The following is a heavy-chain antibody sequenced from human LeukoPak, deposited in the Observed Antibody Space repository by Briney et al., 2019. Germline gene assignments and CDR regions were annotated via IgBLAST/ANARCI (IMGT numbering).Heavy chain of an antibody. Sequence: GASVKVSCKASGYTFTSYGISWVRQASGQGLEWMGWISAYNGNTNYAQKLQGRVTMTTDTSTSTAYMELRSLRSDDTAVYYCARGSAVDYDFWSGYSGGDFDYWGQGTLVTVSS. V-gene: IGHV1-18*01. D-gene: IGHD3-3*01. CDR3: ARGSAVDYDFWSGYSGGDFDY. CDR2: ISAYNGNT. CDR1: GYTFTSYG. J-gene: IGHJ4*02.